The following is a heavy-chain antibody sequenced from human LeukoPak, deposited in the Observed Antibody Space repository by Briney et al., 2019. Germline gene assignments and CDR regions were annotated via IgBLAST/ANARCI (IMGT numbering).Heavy chain of an antibody. CDR3: AHRTVGNSFDY. J-gene: IGHJ4*02. CDR2: NHWNAAD. CDR1: GFSLSTSGVG. Sequence: ESGPTLVNPTQTLTLTCTFSGFSLSTSGVGVGWSRQPPGKALEWLAVNHWNAADHYSPSLNSRLTITEDTSKNQVVLTMTDMDPVDTATYYCAHRTVGNSFDYWGQGILVTVSS. D-gene: IGHD1-26*01. V-gene: IGHV2-5*01.